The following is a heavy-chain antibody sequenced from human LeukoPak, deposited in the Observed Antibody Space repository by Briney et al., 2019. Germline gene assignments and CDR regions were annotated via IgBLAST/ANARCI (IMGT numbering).Heavy chain of an antibody. V-gene: IGHV3-23*01. CDR1: GFTFSSYA. J-gene: IGHJ4*02. CDR3: AKGSYYDSSGSFYFDY. D-gene: IGHD3-22*01. Sequence: GGSLRLSCAASGFTFSSYAMSWVRQAPGKGLEWVSGISGSGDKTYYADSVKGRFTISRDNSKNTLYVQVNSLGTEDTAAYYCAKGSYYDSSGSFYFDYWGQGTLVTVSS. CDR2: ISGSGDKT.